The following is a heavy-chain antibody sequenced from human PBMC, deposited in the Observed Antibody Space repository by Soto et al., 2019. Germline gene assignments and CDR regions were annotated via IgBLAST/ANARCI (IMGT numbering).Heavy chain of an antibody. CDR2: IYYSGST. CDR3: AREVSLGYCSGGSCYNWFDP. CDR1: GGSIISYY. J-gene: IGHJ5*02. V-gene: IGHV4-59*01. Sequence: SVTLSLTCTVAGGSIISYYWSWIRKNPGKGLEWIGYIYYSGSTNYNPSLKSRVTISVDTSKNQFSLKLSSVTAADTAVYYCAREVSLGYCSGGSCYNWFDPWGQGTLVTVS. D-gene: IGHD2-15*01.